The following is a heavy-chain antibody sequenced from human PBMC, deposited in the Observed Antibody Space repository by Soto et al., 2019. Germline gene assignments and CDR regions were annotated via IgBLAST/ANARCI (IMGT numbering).Heavy chain of an antibody. CDR2: IYPGDSGS. Sequence: GESVKISCEGSGYTFTTYCVAWVLQMPWKGLEWVGSIYPGDSGSRYNPSVQGQVTISADRSISTAYLQWNSLKASDTAMYFCARHKGYCSSTSCYGMDVWGQGTTVTVSS. CDR3: ARHKGYCSSTSCYGMDV. V-gene: IGHV5-51*01. CDR1: GYTFTTYC. D-gene: IGHD2-15*01. J-gene: IGHJ6*02.